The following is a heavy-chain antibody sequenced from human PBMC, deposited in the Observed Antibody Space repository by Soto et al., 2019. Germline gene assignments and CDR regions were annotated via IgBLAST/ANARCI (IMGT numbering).Heavy chain of an antibody. J-gene: IGHJ5*02. D-gene: IGHD2-2*01. Sequence: GGSLRLSCAASGFTFSSYSMNWVRQAPGKGLEWVSYISSSSSTIYYADSVKGRFTISRDNAKNSLYLQMNSLRAEDTAVYYCARDAVGGIVVVPDTWGQGTLVTVSS. CDR2: ISSSSSTI. V-gene: IGHV3-48*01. CDR1: GFTFSSYS. CDR3: ARDAVGGIVVVPDT.